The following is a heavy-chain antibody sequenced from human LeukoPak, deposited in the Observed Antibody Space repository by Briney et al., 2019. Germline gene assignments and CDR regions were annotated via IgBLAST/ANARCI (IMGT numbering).Heavy chain of an antibody. Sequence: GGSLRLSCAASGFTFSSYAMHWVRQAPGKGLEWVAVISYDGSNKYYADSVKGRFTISRDNSKNTLYLQMNSLRAEDTAVYYCARARFLEWFRDFDYWGQGALVTVSS. CDR1: GFTFSSYA. D-gene: IGHD3-3*01. CDR2: ISYDGSNK. V-gene: IGHV3-30-3*01. J-gene: IGHJ4*02. CDR3: ARARFLEWFRDFDY.